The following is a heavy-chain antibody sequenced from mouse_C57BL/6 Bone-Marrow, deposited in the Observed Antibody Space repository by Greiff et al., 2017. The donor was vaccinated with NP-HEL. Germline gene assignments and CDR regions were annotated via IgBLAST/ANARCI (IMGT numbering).Heavy chain of an antibody. CDR2: IDPENGDT. J-gene: IGHJ2*01. Sequence: EVQLQQSGAELVRPGASVKLSCTASGFNIKDDYMHWVKQRPEQGLEWIGWIDPENGDTEYASKFQGKATITADTSSNTAYLQLSSLTSEDTAVYYCTRGYSTTVVAHFDYWGQGTTLTVSS. CDR3: TRGYSTTVVAHFDY. D-gene: IGHD1-1*01. V-gene: IGHV14-4*01. CDR1: GFNIKDDY.